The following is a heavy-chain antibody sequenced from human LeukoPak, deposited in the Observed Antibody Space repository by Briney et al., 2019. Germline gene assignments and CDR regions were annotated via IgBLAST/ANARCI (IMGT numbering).Heavy chain of an antibody. V-gene: IGHV1-69*05. D-gene: IGHD3-22*01. CDR1: GGTFSSYA. CDR3: ARHASGYFQYYFDY. Sequence: GSSVTVSYKASGGTFSSYAISWVRQAPGQGLEWMGGIIPIFGTANYAQKFQGRVTITTDESTSTAYMELSSLRSEDTAVYYCARHASGYFQYYFDYWGQGTLVTVSS. J-gene: IGHJ4*02. CDR2: IIPIFGTA.